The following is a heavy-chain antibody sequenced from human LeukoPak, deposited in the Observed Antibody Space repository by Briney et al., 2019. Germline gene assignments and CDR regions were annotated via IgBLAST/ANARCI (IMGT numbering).Heavy chain of an antibody. D-gene: IGHD3-22*01. Sequence: PSETLSLTCMVPGGSISIYYWSWIRQPAGKGLEWSGRIYTSGSTNYNPSIKSRVTMSVGTSKNQFSLKLSSVTAADTAVYYCARNLYYYDVSIGYYARVAFDIWGQGTMVTVSS. V-gene: IGHV4-4*07. J-gene: IGHJ3*02. CDR1: GGSISIYY. CDR2: IYTSGST. CDR3: ARNLYYYDVSIGYYARVAFDI.